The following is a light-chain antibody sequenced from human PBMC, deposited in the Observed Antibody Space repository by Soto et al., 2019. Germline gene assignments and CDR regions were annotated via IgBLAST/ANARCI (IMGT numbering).Light chain of an antibody. CDR3: QVWAPTAEFFG. V-gene: IGLV3-21*02. CDR1: KIGSKI. Sequence: SYALTQPPSVSVAPGQTAKITCGGDKIGSKIVHWYKQRPGQAPVAVVFDATDRPSGSPDRISASRTGDTATLTISRFDARDDAAYYCQVWAPTAEFFGFGSGTKVTGL. J-gene: IGLJ1*01. CDR2: DAT.